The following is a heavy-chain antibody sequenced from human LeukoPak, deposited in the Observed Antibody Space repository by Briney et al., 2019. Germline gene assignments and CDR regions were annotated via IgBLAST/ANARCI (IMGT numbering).Heavy chain of an antibody. CDR3: ARDSDCSGGSCYGMDV. V-gene: IGHV3-53*04. CDR2: IYSGGST. CDR1: VFTVSSNY. Sequence: GGSLRLSCAASVFTVSSNYMRWVRQAPGKGLEWVSVIYSGGSTYYADSVKGRFTISRHNSKNTLYLQMNSLRAEDTAVYYCARDSDCSGGSCYGMDVWGQGTTVTVSS. J-gene: IGHJ6*02. D-gene: IGHD2-15*01.